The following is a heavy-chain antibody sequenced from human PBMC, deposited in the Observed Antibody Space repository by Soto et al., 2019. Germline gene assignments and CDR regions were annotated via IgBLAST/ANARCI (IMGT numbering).Heavy chain of an antibody. V-gene: IGHV4-59*01. Sequence: PSETLSLTCTVSGGSISSYYWSWIRQPPGKGLEWIGYIYYSGSTNYNPSLKSRVTMSVDTSKNQFSLKLSSVTAADTAVYYCARAFDSSGYYYSRVFDYWGQGTQVTVSS. J-gene: IGHJ4*02. CDR1: GGSISSYY. CDR2: IYYSGST. CDR3: ARAFDSSGYYYSRVFDY. D-gene: IGHD3-22*01.